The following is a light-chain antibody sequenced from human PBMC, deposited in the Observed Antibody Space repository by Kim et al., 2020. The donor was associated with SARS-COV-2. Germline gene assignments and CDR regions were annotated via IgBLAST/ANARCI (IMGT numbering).Light chain of an antibody. CDR3: NSREISGYVWG. V-gene: IGLV3-19*01. CDR1: SLRRYS. J-gene: IGLJ3*02. CDR2: DRN. Sequence: SSELTQDPAESVALGQTVRITCQGDSLRRYSANWYQQKPGQAPVLVIYDRNTRPSTIPDRFSASSSGNTASLTIPGAQAEDEADYYCNSREISGYVWGFG.